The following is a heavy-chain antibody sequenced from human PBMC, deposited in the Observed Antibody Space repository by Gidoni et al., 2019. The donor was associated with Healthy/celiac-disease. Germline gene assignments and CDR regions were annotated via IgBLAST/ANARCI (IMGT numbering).Heavy chain of an antibody. Sequence: EVPLVESGGGLVQPGRSLRLSCTASGFTFGDYAMSWVRQAPGKGLEWVGFIRSKAYGGTTEYAASVKGRFTISRDDSKSIAYLQMNSLKTEDTAVYYCTREIAVAGTGFDYWGQGTLVTVSS. CDR3: TREIAVAGTGFDY. V-gene: IGHV3-49*04. CDR1: GFTFGDYA. J-gene: IGHJ4*02. D-gene: IGHD6-19*01. CDR2: IRSKAYGGTT.